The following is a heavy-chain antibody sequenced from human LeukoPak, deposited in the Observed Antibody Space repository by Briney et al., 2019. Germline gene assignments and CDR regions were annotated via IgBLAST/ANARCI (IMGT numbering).Heavy chain of an antibody. V-gene: IGHV4-39*01. CDR3: ARAPLLAGPFDY. CDR2: IYYSGST. J-gene: IGHJ4*02. D-gene: IGHD3-9*01. CDR1: GGSISSSSHY. Sequence: SETLSLTCTVSGGSISSSSHYWGWIRQPPGKGLEWIGSIYYSGSTYYNPSLKSRVTISVDTSKNQFSLKLSSVTAADTAVYYCARAPLLAGPFDYWGQGTLVTVSS.